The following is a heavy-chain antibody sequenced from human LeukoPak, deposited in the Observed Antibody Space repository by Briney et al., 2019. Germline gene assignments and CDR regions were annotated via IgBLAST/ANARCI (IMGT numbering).Heavy chain of an antibody. CDR1: GGTFSSYA. CDR2: IIPIFGTA. CDR3: ARAPRIYYYDSSGYYYVK. J-gene: IGHJ4*02. Sequence: SVKVSSKASGGTFSSYAISWVRQAPGQGLEWMGRIIPIFGTANYAQKFQGRVTITTDESTSTAYMELSSLRSEDTAVYYCARAPRIYYYDSSGYYYVKWGQGTLVTVSS. D-gene: IGHD3-22*01. V-gene: IGHV1-69*05.